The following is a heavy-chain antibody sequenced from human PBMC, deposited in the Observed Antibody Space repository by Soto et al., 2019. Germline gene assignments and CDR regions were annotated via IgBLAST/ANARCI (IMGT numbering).Heavy chain of an antibody. CDR3: TSFDSNGYYPQNHS. CDR2: IIPILGTA. V-gene: IGHV1-69*01. D-gene: IGHD3-22*01. Sequence: QVILAQSGAEVKKPGSSVKVSCKVSGGSFSSFSINWVRQAPGQRFEWMGGIIPILGTANFTQKFQDRVTFTADESTATAYMTLSSLTSEDTAFYYCTSFDSNGYYPQNHSWGPGTQVTVPS. CDR1: GGSFSSFS. J-gene: IGHJ4*02.